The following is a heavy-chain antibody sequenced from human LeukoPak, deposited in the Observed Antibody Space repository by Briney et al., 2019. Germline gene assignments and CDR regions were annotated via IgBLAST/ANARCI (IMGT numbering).Heavy chain of an antibody. CDR1: GYTFTGYY. CDR3: ARDYPYGSGSYYFDP. Sequence: ASVKVSCKASGYTFTGYYMHWVRQAPGQGLEWMGWINPNSGGTNYAQMFQGRVTMTRDTSISTAYMELSRLRSDDTAVYYCARDYPYGSGSYYFDPWGQGTLVTVSS. J-gene: IGHJ5*02. CDR2: INPNSGGT. D-gene: IGHD3-10*01. V-gene: IGHV1-2*02.